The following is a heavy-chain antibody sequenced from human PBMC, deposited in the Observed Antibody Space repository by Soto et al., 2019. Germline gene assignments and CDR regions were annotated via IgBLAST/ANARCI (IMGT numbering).Heavy chain of an antibody. V-gene: IGHV3-64*02. CDR3: ARGRYYYGMDV. J-gene: IGHJ6*02. Sequence: PGGSLRLSCAASGFTFSSYAMHWVRQAPGKGLEYVSAISSNGGSTYYADSVKGRFTISRDNSKNTLYLQMGSLRAEDMAVYYCARGRYYYGMDVWGQGTKVTVYS. CDR1: GFTFSSYA. CDR2: ISSNGGST.